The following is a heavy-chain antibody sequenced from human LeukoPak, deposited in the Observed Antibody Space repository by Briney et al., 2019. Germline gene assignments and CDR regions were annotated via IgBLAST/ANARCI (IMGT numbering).Heavy chain of an antibody. CDR2: IKQDGSEK. CDR1: GFIFSRNW. D-gene: IGHD6-13*01. V-gene: IGHV3-7*03. J-gene: IGHJ3*02. CDR3: ARVYGSSWYPDAFDI. Sequence: GGSLRLSCAASGFIFSRNWMSWARQAPGKGLEWVANIKQDGSEKYYVDSVKGRFTISRGNAKNSLYLQMNSLRAEDTAVYYCARVYGSSWYPDAFDIWGQGTMVTVSS.